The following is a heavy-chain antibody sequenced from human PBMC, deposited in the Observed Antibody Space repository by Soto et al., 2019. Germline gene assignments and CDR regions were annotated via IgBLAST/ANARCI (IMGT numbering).Heavy chain of an antibody. V-gene: IGHV3-23*01. CDR1: GLTFSNFA. CDR2: IGGSSGTT. CDR3: AKFKGFNWNYVFDY. D-gene: IGHD1-7*01. J-gene: IGHJ4*02. Sequence: QTGGSLRLSCEVSGLTFSNFAMSWVRQAPGKGLEWASAIGGSSGTTFYADSVKGRFTISKDYAKNMLYLQMNSLRAEDTAVYYCAKFKGFNWNYVFDYWGQGVPVTVSS.